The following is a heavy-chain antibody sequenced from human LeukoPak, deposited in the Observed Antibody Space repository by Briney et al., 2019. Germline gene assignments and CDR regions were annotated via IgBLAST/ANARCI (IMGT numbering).Heavy chain of an antibody. CDR1: GYTFTSYD. CDR3: ATYDSSGYTWAYDAFDI. Sequence: ASVKVSCKASGYTFTSYDINWVRQATGQGLEWMGWMNPNSGNTGYAQKFQGRVTMTRNTSISTAYMELSSLRSEDTAVYYCATYDSSGYTWAYDAFDIWGQGTMVTVSS. D-gene: IGHD3-22*01. V-gene: IGHV1-8*01. CDR2: MNPNSGNT. J-gene: IGHJ3*02.